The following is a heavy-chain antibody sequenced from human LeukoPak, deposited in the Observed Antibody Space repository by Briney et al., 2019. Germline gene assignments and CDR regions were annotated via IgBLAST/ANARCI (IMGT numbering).Heavy chain of an antibody. CDR3: ARAYCGGDCPLWY. V-gene: IGHV3-53*01. D-gene: IGHD2-21*02. CDR1: GFTVSSNY. CDR2: IYSGGST. J-gene: IGHJ4*02. Sequence: GGSLRLSCAASGFTVSSNYMNWVRQAPGKGLEWVSVIYSGGSTYYADSVKGRFTISRDNSKNTLYLQMNSLRAEDTAVYYCARAYCGGDCPLWYWGQGTLVTVSS.